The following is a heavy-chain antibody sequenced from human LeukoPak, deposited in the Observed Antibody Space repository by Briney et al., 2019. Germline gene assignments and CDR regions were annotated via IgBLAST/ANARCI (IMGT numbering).Heavy chain of an antibody. D-gene: IGHD2-15*01. Sequence: GGSLRPSCEASGFTFSGSAMHWVRQAPGKGLEWVSVIYSGGSTYYADSVKGRFTISRDNSKNTLYLQMNSLRAEDTAVYYCARGLLGYYFDYWGQGTLVTVSS. J-gene: IGHJ4*02. CDR1: GFTFSGSA. V-gene: IGHV3-66*01. CDR2: IYSGGST. CDR3: ARGLLGYYFDY.